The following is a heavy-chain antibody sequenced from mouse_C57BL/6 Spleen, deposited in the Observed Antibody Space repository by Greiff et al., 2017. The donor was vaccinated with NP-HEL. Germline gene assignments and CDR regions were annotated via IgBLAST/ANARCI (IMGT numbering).Heavy chain of an antibody. CDR3: ASEAYYSAMDY. D-gene: IGHD2-12*01. CDR1: GFTFSSYA. Sequence: EVQVVESGGGLVKPGGSLKLSCAASGFTFSSYAMSWVRQTPDKRLEWVATISDGGSYTYYPDNVKGRFTISRDNATNNLYLQMSHLKSEDTAMYYCASEAYYSAMDYWGQGTSVTVSS. V-gene: IGHV5-4*01. J-gene: IGHJ4*01. CDR2: ISDGGSYT.